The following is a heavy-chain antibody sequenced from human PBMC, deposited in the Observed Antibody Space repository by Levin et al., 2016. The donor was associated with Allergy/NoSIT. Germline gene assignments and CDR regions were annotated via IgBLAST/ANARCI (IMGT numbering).Heavy chain of an antibody. D-gene: IGHD3-16*01. V-gene: IGHV3-7*03. CDR1: GLTFNSHW. CDR3: ARDYAYAFDV. Sequence: GGSLRLSCAASGLTFNSHWMSWVRQGPAKGLEWVANIKQDGSEKYYVDSVKGRFTISRDNAENSLYLQMNSLRDEDTAVYYCARDYAYAFDVWGQGTVVTVS. J-gene: IGHJ3*01. CDR2: IKQDGSEK.